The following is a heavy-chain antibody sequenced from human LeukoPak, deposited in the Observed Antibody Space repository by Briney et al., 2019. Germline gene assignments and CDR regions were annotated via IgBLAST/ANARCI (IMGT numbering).Heavy chain of an antibody. CDR1: GGTFSSYA. Sequence: SVKVSCKASGGTFSSYAISWVRQAPGQGLEWMGRTIPILGIANYAQKFQGRVTITADKSTSTAYMELSSLRPEDTAVYYCARTARRDGYKPLDYWGQGTLVTVSS. CDR3: ARTARRDGYKPLDY. J-gene: IGHJ4*02. D-gene: IGHD5-24*01. CDR2: TIPILGIA. V-gene: IGHV1-69*04.